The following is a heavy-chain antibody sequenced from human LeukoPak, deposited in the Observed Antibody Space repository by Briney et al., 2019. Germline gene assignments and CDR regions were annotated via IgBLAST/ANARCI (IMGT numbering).Heavy chain of an antibody. V-gene: IGHV3-7*01. CDR2: IKQDGSEK. CDR3: ARDGYPFDF. J-gene: IGHJ4*02. CDR1: GFTFSTHW. Sequence: PGGSLRLSCAASGFTFSTHWMTWVRQAPGEGLEWVANIKQDGSEKYYVDSVKGRFTISRDNAKKSLYLQMNNLGAADTAVYYCARDGYPFDFWGQGTLVTVSS. D-gene: IGHD1-1*01.